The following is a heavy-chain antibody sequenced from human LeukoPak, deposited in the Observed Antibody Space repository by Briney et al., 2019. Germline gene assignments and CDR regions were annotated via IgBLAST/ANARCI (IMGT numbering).Heavy chain of an antibody. Sequence: SVKVSCKASGGTFSSYAISWVRQAPGQGLEWMGGIIPIFGTANYAQKFQGRVTITADESTSTAYMELSSLRSEDTAVYYCARVVGANYYFDYWGQGTLVTVSS. D-gene: IGHD1-26*01. V-gene: IGHV1-69*13. CDR1: GGTFSSYA. J-gene: IGHJ4*02. CDR2: IIPIFGTA. CDR3: ARVVGANYYFDY.